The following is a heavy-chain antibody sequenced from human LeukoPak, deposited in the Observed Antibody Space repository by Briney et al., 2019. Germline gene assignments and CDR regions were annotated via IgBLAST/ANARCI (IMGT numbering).Heavy chain of an antibody. CDR3: AKGNLGATAFDY. Sequence: PGGSLRLSCAASGFTFDDYAMHWVRQAPGKGLEWVSGISWNSGSIGYADSVKGRFTISRDNAKNSLYLQMNSLRAEDTALYYCAKGNLGATAFDYWGQGTLVTVSS. CDR2: ISWNSGSI. V-gene: IGHV3-9*01. D-gene: IGHD1-26*01. J-gene: IGHJ4*02. CDR1: GFTFDDYA.